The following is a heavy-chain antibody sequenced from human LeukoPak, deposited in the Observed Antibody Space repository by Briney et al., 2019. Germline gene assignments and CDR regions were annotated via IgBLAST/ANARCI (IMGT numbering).Heavy chain of an antibody. CDR2: ISGSGGST. V-gene: IGHV3-23*01. Sequence: GGSLRLSCAASGFTFRSYVMNWVRQAPGKGPEWVSSISGSGGSTHYAVSVKGRFTISRDNSKNTMSLQMNSLRAEDTAVYYCAKDQAINIATGGTFDYWGQGALVTVGS. J-gene: IGHJ4*02. D-gene: IGHD6-13*01. CDR1: GFTFRSYV. CDR3: AKDQAINIATGGTFDY.